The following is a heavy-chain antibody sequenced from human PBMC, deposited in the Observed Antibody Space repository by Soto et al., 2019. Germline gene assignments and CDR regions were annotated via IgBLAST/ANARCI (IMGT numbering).Heavy chain of an antibody. J-gene: IGHJ4*02. CDR1: GFIFTSSA. D-gene: IGHD2-21*02. V-gene: IGHV1-58*01. CDR2: IVVGSGNT. Sequence: ASVKVSCKASGFIFTSSAVQWVRQARGQRLEWIGWIVVGSGNTNYAQKFQERVTITRDMSTSTAYMELSSLRSEDTAVYYCAADPTYCGGDCYYFDYWGQGTLVTVSS. CDR3: AADPTYCGGDCYYFDY.